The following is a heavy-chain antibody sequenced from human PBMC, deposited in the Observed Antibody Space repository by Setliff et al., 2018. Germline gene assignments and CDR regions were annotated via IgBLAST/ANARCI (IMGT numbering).Heavy chain of an antibody. D-gene: IGHD2-15*01. CDR1: GFTFSSST. Sequence: SVKVSCKASGFTFSSSTVQWVRQARGQCLEWIGWIVVGSGNTNYAQKFQERVTITRDMSTNTAYMELRSLRSDDTAVYYCARVDIVVVVAAIEFDYWGQGTLVTVSS. CDR3: ARVDIVVVVAAIEFDY. V-gene: IGHV1-58*01. CDR2: IVVGSGNT. J-gene: IGHJ4*02.